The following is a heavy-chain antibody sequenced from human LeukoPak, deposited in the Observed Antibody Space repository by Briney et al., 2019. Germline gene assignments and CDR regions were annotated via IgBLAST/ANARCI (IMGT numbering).Heavy chain of an antibody. CDR3: VSLTPHNDY. D-gene: IGHD3-9*01. V-gene: IGHV3-64D*08. CDR2: IGANGGST. Sequence: GGSLRLSCSASGLIFSTYAMQWVRQAPGKGLEYVSGIGANGGSTYYADSVKGRFIISRDNSKNTLYLQMSSLRTDDTALYYCVSLTPHNDYWGQGTLVTVSS. J-gene: IGHJ4*02. CDR1: GLIFSTYA.